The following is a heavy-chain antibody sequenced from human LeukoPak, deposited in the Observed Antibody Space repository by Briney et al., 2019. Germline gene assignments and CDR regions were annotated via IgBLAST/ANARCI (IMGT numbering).Heavy chain of an antibody. D-gene: IGHD1-20*01. Sequence: GGSLRLSCAASGFTFSSDSMNWVRQAPGKGLEWVSSISSSSSYIYYADSVKGRFTISRDNAKNSLYLQMNSLRAEDTAVYYCARDRDNWNDPYFDYWGQGTLVTVSS. CDR1: GFTFSSDS. CDR2: ISSSSSYI. V-gene: IGHV3-21*01. CDR3: ARDRDNWNDPYFDY. J-gene: IGHJ4*02.